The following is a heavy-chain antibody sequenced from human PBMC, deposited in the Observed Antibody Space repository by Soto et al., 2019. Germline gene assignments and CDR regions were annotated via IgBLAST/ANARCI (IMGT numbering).Heavy chain of an antibody. CDR1: GFTFSSYS. Sequence: GGSLRLSCAASGFTFSSYSMNWVRQAPGKGLEWVSSISSSSSYIYYADSVKGRFTISRDNAKNSLYLQMNSLRAEDTAVYYCAAGYSSSWTTGPYNWFDPWGQGTLVTVSS. D-gene: IGHD6-13*01. J-gene: IGHJ5*02. CDR2: ISSSSSYI. CDR3: AAGYSSSWTTGPYNWFDP. V-gene: IGHV3-21*01.